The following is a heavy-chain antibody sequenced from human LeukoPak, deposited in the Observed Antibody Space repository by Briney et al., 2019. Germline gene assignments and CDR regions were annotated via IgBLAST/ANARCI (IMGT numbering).Heavy chain of an antibody. CDR1: GFTFSSYS. CDR2: ISSSSSYI. Sequence: GGSLRLSCAASGFTFSSYSMNWVRQAPGKGLEWVSSISSSSSYIYYADSVKGRFTISRDNAKNSLYLQMNSLRAEDTAVYYCARDGLPPYYYDSSGYWINAFDIWGQGTMVTVSS. V-gene: IGHV3-21*01. D-gene: IGHD3-22*01. J-gene: IGHJ3*02. CDR3: ARDGLPPYYYDSSGYWINAFDI.